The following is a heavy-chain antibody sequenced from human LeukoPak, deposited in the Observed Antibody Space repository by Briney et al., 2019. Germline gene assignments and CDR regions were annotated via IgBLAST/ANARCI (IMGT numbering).Heavy chain of an antibody. CDR1: GFTFSSYS. CDR2: ISSSSSYI. V-gene: IGHV3-21*04. D-gene: IGHD5-24*01. J-gene: IGHJ4*02. Sequence: GGSLRLSCAASGFTFSSYSMNWVRQAPGKGLEWVSSISSSSSYIYYADSVKGRFTISRDNAKNSLYLQMNSLRAEDTAVYYCAKDDRWLQFCCWGQGTLVTVSS. CDR3: AKDDRWLQFCC.